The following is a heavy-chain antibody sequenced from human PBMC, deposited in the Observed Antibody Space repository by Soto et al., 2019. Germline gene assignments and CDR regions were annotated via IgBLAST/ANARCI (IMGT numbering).Heavy chain of an antibody. CDR1: GGSISSYY. D-gene: IGHD3-3*01. Sequence: SETLSLTCTVSGGSISSYYWSWIRQPPGKGLEWIGYIYYSGSTNYNPSLKSRVTISVDTSKNQFSLKLSSVTAADTAVYYCARAVDFWSGYDDAFDIWGQGTMVTGSS. CDR3: ARAVDFWSGYDDAFDI. CDR2: IYYSGST. V-gene: IGHV4-59*01. J-gene: IGHJ3*02.